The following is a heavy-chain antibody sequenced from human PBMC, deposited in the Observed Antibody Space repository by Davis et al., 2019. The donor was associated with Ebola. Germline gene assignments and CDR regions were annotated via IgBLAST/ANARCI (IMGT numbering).Heavy chain of an antibody. CDR1: GGSFSGYY. V-gene: IGHV4-34*01. D-gene: IGHD2-2*01. CDR2: INHSGIT. J-gene: IGHJ4*02. CDR3: ARGRGYCSSTSCPEKYFDY. Sequence: PSETLSLTCAVYGGSFSGYYWSWIRQPPGKGLEWIGEINHSGITKYNPSLKSRVTISADTSKNQFSLRLTSVTAADTAVYYCARGRGYCSSTSCPEKYFDYWGQGTLVTVSS.